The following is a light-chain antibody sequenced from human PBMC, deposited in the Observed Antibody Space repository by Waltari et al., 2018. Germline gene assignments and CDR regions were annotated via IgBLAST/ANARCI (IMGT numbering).Light chain of an antibody. V-gene: IGLV1-40*01. CDR1: GSNLGAGYA. Sequence: QSVLTQPPSVSGVPRQRVPIPCTGRGSNLGAGYAVHGYQQHPGKAPKLLIYGTSTRPPGVPDRFFGSQSGTSASLAITALQAEDEAEYYCQSYDTSLSVVFGGGTKLTVL. J-gene: IGLJ2*01. CDR3: QSYDTSLSVV. CDR2: GTS.